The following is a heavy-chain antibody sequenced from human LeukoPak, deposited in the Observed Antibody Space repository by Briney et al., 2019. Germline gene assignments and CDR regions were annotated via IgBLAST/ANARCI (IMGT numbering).Heavy chain of an antibody. Sequence: SETLSLTCTVSGGSISSYYWSWIRQPPGKGLEWIGYIYYSGSTNYNPSLESRVTISVDTSKNQFSLKLSSVTAADTAVYYCARSTRITITFGHPGSFDYWGQGTLVTVSS. V-gene: IGHV4-59*01. D-gene: IGHD3-16*01. J-gene: IGHJ4*02. CDR1: GGSISSYY. CDR2: IYYSGST. CDR3: ARSTRITITFGHPGSFDY.